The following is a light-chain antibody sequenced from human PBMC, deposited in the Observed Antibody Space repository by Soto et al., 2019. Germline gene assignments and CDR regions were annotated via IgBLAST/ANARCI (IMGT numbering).Light chain of an antibody. J-gene: IGKJ4*01. CDR1: QTVTSNN. V-gene: IGKV3-20*01. CDR3: QQYGSSPPLT. CDR2: GAS. Sequence: EIVLTQSPGTLSLSPGERATLSCRASQTVTSNNLAWYQQKPGQAPRLLIYGASSRATGIPDRFSGSGSGTDFTLTISGLEPEDFAVYYCQQYGSSPPLTFGGGTRVEIK.